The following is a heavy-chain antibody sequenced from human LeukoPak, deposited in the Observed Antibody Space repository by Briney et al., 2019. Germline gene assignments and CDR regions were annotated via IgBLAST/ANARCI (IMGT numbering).Heavy chain of an antibody. V-gene: IGHV5-10-1*01. Sequence: GESLKISCKGSGYSFTTYWITWVRQMPGKGLEWMGRIDPSDSYTNYSPSFQGHVTISADKSISTAYLQWSSLKASDTAMYYCPRVIHLGELSLYDYWGQGTLVTVSS. CDR3: PRVIHLGELSLYDY. D-gene: IGHD3-16*02. CDR2: IDPSDSYT. J-gene: IGHJ4*02. CDR1: GYSFTTYW.